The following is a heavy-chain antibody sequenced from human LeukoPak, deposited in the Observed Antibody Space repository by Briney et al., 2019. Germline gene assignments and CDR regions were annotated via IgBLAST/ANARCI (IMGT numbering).Heavy chain of an antibody. CDR1: GFTFSSYD. D-gene: IGHD2-15*01. Sequence: GGSLRLSCAASGFTFSSYDMHWVRQATGKGLEWVSAIGTAGDTYYPGSVKGRFTIFRENAKNSLYLQMNSLRAGDTAVYYCARVAVVVAATPGWYFDLWGRGTLVTVSS. V-gene: IGHV3-13*01. CDR3: ARVAVVVAATPGWYFDL. CDR2: IGTAGDT. J-gene: IGHJ2*01.